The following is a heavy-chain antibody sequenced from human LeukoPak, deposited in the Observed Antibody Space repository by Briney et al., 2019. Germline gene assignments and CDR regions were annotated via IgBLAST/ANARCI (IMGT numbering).Heavy chain of an antibody. V-gene: IGHV1-18*01. J-gene: IGHJ6*03. CDR2: ISAYNGNT. D-gene: IGHD2-15*01. CDR1: GYTFTSYG. Sequence: ASVKVSCKASGYTFTSYGISWVRQAPGQGLEWMGWISAYNGNTNYAQKLRGRVAMTTDTSTSTAYMELSTLTSDDTAVYYCARDPCSGGTCYYYMDVWGKGTTVTVSS. CDR3: ARDPCSGGTCYYYMDV.